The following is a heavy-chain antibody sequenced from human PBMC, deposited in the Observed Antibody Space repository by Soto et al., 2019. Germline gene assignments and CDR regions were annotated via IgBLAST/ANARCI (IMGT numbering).Heavy chain of an antibody. CDR1: GGSFSGYY. CDR3: ARGVDYYGSGSYYFYYGMDV. CDR2: INHSGST. V-gene: IGHV4-34*01. Sequence: PSETLSLTCAVYGGSFSGYYWSWIRQPPGKGLEWIGEINHSGSTNYNPSLKSRVTISVDTSKNQFSLKLSSVTAADTAVYYCARGVDYYGSGSYYFYYGMDVWGQGTTVTVSS. J-gene: IGHJ6*02. D-gene: IGHD3-10*01.